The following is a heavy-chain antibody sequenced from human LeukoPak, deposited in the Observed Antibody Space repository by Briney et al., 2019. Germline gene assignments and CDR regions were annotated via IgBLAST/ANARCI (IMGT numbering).Heavy chain of an antibody. CDR2: IYYSGST. CDR1: GGSISSSSYY. CDR3: ARLRVWFGDQRGYFDY. Sequence: PSETLCLTCTVSGGSISSSSYYWAWIRQPPGKGLEWIGSIYYSGSTYYNPSLKSRVTISVDTSKNQFSLKLSSVTAADTAVYYCARLRVWFGDQRGYFDYWGQGTLVTVSS. V-gene: IGHV4-39*07. J-gene: IGHJ4*02. D-gene: IGHD3-10*01.